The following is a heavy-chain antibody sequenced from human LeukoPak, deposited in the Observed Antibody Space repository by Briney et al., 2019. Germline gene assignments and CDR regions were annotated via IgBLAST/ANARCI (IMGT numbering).Heavy chain of an antibody. Sequence: SETLSLTCTVSGGSISSYYWSWIRQRPGKGLEWIGYIYYSGSTNYNPSLKSRVTISVDTSKNQFSLKLSSVTAADTAVYYCARDLTEHSGSSVDAFDIWGQGTMVTVSS. D-gene: IGHD1-26*01. V-gene: IGHV4-59*01. CDR1: GGSISSYY. CDR2: IYYSGST. J-gene: IGHJ3*02. CDR3: ARDLTEHSGSSVDAFDI.